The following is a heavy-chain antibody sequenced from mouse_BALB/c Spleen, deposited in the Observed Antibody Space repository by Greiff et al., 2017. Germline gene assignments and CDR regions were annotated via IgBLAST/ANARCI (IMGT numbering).Heavy chain of an antibody. CDR3: ARGRTSYWYFDV. J-gene: IGHJ1*01. V-gene: IGHV5-4*02. CDR1: GFTFSDYY. CDR2: ISDGGSYT. Sequence: EVQRVESGGGLVKPGGSLKLSCAASGFTFSDYYMYWVRQTPEKRLEWVATISDGGSYTYYPDSVKGRFTISRDNAKNNLYLQMSSLKSEDTAMYYCARGRTSYWYFDVWGAGTTVTVSS.